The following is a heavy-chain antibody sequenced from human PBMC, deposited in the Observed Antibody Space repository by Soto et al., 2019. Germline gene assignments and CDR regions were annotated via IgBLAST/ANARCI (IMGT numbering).Heavy chain of an antibody. CDR1: GFSLRTSGVG. Sequence: QITLKESGPTLVKPTQTLTLTCTFSGFSLRTSGVGVGWTRQPPGKALEWLALIYWDDDKRYSPSLKSRLTITKDTSKNQVVLTMTHMDPVDTATYYCAHQYLDSSGYYSFFDYWGQGTLVTVSS. CDR2: IYWDDDK. V-gene: IGHV2-5*02. D-gene: IGHD3-22*01. CDR3: AHQYLDSSGYYSFFDY. J-gene: IGHJ4*02.